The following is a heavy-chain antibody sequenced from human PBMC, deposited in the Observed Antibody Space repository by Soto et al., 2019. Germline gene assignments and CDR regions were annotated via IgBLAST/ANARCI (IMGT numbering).Heavy chain of an antibody. J-gene: IGHJ6*02. CDR3: ARGETYLGV. D-gene: IGHD3-16*01. Sequence: QVQLVQSGAEVKKPGSSVKVSCKTSRDTFNKYAFNWVRQAPGQGLEWMGWIIPIFSSRNYAEKFQGRVTLTADDSTSTAYMELRSLRFEDTAVYYCARGETYLGVWGQGTTVTVSS. V-gene: IGHV1-69*01. CDR2: IIPIFSSR. CDR1: RDTFNKYA.